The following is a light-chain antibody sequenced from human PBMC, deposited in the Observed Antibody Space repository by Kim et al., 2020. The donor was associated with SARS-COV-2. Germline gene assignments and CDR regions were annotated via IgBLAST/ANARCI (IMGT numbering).Light chain of an antibody. CDR3: QAWDSSTYYV. CDR2: QDS. CDR1: KLGDKY. Sequence: SYELTQPLSVSVSPGQTPSIPCSGDKLGDKYACWYQQKPGASPVLVIYQDSKLPSGIHERFSGSNSGNTATLTISGTQAMDDADYYCQAWDSSTYYVFGTGTKVTVL. V-gene: IGLV3-1*01. J-gene: IGLJ1*01.